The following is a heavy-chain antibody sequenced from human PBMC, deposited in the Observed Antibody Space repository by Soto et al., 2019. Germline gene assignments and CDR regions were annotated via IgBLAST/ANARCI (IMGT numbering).Heavy chain of an antibody. V-gene: IGHV4-59*01. D-gene: IGHD3-3*01. CDR3: ARDSPGDFWSGYFQLSYYYGMDV. Sequence: SETLSLTCTVSGGSISSYYWSWIRQPPGKGLEWIGYIYYSGSTNYNPSLKSRVTISVDTSKNQFSLKLSSVTAADTAVYYCARDSPGDFWSGYFQLSYYYGMDVWGQGTTVTVSS. J-gene: IGHJ6*02. CDR1: GGSISSYY. CDR2: IYYSGST.